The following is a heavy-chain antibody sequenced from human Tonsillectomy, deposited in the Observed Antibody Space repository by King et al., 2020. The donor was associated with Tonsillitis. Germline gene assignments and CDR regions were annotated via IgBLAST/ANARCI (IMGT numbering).Heavy chain of an antibody. V-gene: IGHV3-23*04. CDR3: AKDLRCGGIAVAGAAFDY. D-gene: IGHD6-19*01. J-gene: IGHJ4*02. CDR2: ISGSGGST. CDR1: GFTFSSYA. Sequence: VQLVESGGGLVQPGGSLRLSCAASGFTFSSYAMSWVRQAPGKGLEWVSAISGSGGSTYYADSVKGRFTISRDNSKNTLYLQMNSLRAEDTAVYYCAKDLRCGGIAVAGAAFDYWGQGTLVTVSS.